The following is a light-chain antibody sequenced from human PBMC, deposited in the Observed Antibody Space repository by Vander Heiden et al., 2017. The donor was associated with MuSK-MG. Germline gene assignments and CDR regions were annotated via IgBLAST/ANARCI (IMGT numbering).Light chain of an antibody. V-gene: IGKV3-20*01. J-gene: IGKJ2*01. Sequence: EIVLTQSPGTLSLSPGERATLSCRSSESVASTSVAWYQQQPAQAPKLLIYGASSRATGIPDRFSGSGSGTDFTLTISRLEPEDFAVYYCQQYESVFTYTFGQGTKLELK. CDR2: GAS. CDR3: QQYESVFTYT. CDR1: ESVASTS.